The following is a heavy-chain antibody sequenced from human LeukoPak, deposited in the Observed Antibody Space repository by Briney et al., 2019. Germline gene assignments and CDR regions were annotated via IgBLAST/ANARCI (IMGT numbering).Heavy chain of an antibody. D-gene: IGHD4-17*01. Sequence: GGSLRLSCAASGFTFSSYSMNWVRQAPGKGLEWVSSISSSSSYIYYADSVKGRFTISRDNAKNSLYLQMNSLRAEDTAVYYCARAVNYGDYDKIGVFDIWGQGTMVTVSS. V-gene: IGHV3-21*01. CDR1: GFTFSSYS. J-gene: IGHJ3*02. CDR3: ARAVNYGDYDKIGVFDI. CDR2: ISSSSSYI.